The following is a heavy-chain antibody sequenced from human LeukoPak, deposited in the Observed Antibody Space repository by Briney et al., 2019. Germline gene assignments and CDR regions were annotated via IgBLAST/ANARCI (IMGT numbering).Heavy chain of an antibody. CDR2: IYTSGST. D-gene: IGHD1-26*01. J-gene: IGHJ4*02. V-gene: IGHV4-4*07. CDR1: GGSLSSYY. CDR3: ARENSGSYREFDY. Sequence: SDTLSLTRTVSGGSLSSYYWSWIRHPAGKGLEWIGRIYTSGSTNYNASLKSRVSMSVDTSKDQFSLELSSVTAADTAVFYCARENSGSYREFDYWGQGTLVTVSS.